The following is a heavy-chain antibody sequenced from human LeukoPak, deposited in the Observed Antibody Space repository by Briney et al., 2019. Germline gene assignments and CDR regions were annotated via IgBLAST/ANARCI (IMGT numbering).Heavy chain of an antibody. D-gene: IGHD3-22*01. CDR3: ARERGSRAYYYDSSGYFDFDY. V-gene: IGHV1-18*01. Sequence: GASVKVSCKASGYTFTSYGISWVRQAPGQGLEWMGWISAYNGNTNYAQKLQGRVTMTTDTSTSTAYMELRSLRSDDTAVYYCARERGSRAYYYDSSGYFDFDYWGQGTLVTVFS. CDR1: GYTFTSYG. CDR2: ISAYNGNT. J-gene: IGHJ4*02.